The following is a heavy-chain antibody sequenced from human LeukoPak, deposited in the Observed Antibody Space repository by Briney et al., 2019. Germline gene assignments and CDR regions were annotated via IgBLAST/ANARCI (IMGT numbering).Heavy chain of an antibody. Sequence: GGSLRLSCAASGFTFSDYYVSWIRQSPGKGLEWISYISGDGSTIFSADSLKGRFTISRDNAENSLFLQINSLRVEDTAIYYCARRTDHSYFDYWGQGILVTVSS. CDR3: ARRTDHSYFDY. J-gene: IGHJ4*02. CDR2: ISGDGSTI. V-gene: IGHV3-11*01. CDR1: GFTFSDYY.